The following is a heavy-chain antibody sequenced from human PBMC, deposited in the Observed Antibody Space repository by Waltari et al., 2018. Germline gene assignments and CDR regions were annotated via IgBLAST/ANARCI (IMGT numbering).Heavy chain of an antibody. CDR3: ASSWGFDY. CDR1: GGSFSGYY. V-gene: IGHV4-34*01. CDR2: INHSGST. Sequence: QVQLQQWGAGLLKPSETLSLTCAVHGGSFSGYYWSWIRQPPGKGLEWIGEINHSGSTNYNPSLKSRVTISVDTSKNQFSLKLSSVTAADTAVYYCASSWGFDYWGQGTLVTVSS. J-gene: IGHJ4*02. D-gene: IGHD2-15*01.